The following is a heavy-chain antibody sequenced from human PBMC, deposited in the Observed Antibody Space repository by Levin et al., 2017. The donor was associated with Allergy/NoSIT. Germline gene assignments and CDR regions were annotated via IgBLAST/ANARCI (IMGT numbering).Heavy chain of an antibody. D-gene: IGHD2-2*03. V-gene: IGHV3-21*01. CDR1: GFTFRDYR. CDR3: ARGNGYCSSTSCYDNWFDP. CDR2: ISSSGIYI. J-gene: IGHJ5*02. Sequence: LSLTCAASGFTFRDYRMNWVRQAPGKGPEWVSSISSSGIYIFYADSVKGRFTISRDNARDSLDLEMNNLRVEDSAVYYCARGNGYCSSTSCYDNWFDPWGQGTLVTVSS.